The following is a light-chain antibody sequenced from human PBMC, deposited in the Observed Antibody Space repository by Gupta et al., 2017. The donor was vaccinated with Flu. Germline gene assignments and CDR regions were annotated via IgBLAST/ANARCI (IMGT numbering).Light chain of an antibody. CDR3: VIWHSSAWV. Sequence: GINVGTSKIYWYQQKPGSPPQYLLTYKSDSDKQQGSGVPSRFSGPKDASANAGILLISGLQSEVEADYYCVIWHSSAWVFGGGTKLTVL. J-gene: IGLJ2*01. CDR2: YKSDSDK. V-gene: IGLV5-45*01. CDR1: GINVGTSK.